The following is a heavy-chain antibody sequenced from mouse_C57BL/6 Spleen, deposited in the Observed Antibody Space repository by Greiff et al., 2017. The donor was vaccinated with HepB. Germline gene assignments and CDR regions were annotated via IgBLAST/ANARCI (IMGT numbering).Heavy chain of an antibody. CDR3: SLQAWFAY. J-gene: IGHJ3*01. D-gene: IGHD6-5*01. V-gene: IGHV1-82*01. CDR2: IYPGDGDT. CDR1: GYAFSSSW. Sequence: VKLQQSGPELVKPGASVKISCKASGYAFSSSWMNWVKQRPGKGLEWIGRIYPGDGDTNYNGKFKGKATLTADKSSSTAYMQLSSLTSEDSAVYFCSLQAWFAYWGQGTLVTVSA.